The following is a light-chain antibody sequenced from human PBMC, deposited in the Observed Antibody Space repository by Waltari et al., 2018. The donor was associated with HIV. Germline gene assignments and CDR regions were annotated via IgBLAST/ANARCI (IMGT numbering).Light chain of an antibody. CDR3: QERSDWPAT. CDR2: EAS. CDR1: QNVGIY. J-gene: IGKJ1*01. Sequence: EIVLTQSPATLSLSPGERATLCCRASQNVGIYLAWYQHKPGQAPRLLINEASNRTTCIHARFRGSGSGTDFTLSISGIEPEDFAVYYGQERSDWPATSGQGPEVAIK. V-gene: IGKV3-11*01.